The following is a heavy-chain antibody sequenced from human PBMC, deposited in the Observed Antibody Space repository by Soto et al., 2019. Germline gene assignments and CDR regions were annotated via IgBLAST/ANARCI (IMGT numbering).Heavy chain of an antibody. D-gene: IGHD5-12*01. CDR2: MNPNSGNT. V-gene: IGHV1-8*01. J-gene: IGHJ6*02. CDR1: GYTFTSYD. CDR3: ARGKEDIVATTVLGYGMDV. Sequence: QVQLVQSGAEVKKPGASVKVSCKASGYTFTSYDINWVRQATGQGLEWMGWMNPNSGNTGYAQKLQGRVTMTRNTSISTAYMELSSLRSEDTAVYYCARGKEDIVATTVLGYGMDVWGQGTTVTVSS.